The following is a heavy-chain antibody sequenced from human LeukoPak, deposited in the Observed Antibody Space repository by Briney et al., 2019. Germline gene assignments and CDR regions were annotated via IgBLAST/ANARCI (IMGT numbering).Heavy chain of an antibody. CDR1: GGSISSYY. CDR3: ARDGRAGYCWFDP. D-gene: IGHD3-9*01. CDR2: IYYSGST. J-gene: IGHJ5*02. Sequence: PSETLSLTCTVSGGSISSYYWSWIRQPPGKGREWIGYIYYSGSTNYNPSLKSRVTIPVHTSKHQFSLKLSSVPAADTAVYYCARDGRAGYCWFDPWGQGTLVTVSS. V-gene: IGHV4-59*12.